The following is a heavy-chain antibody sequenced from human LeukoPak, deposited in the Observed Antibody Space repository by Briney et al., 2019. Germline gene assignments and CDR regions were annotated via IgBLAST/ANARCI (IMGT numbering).Heavy chain of an antibody. CDR2: ISYDGSNK. D-gene: IGHD6-6*01. CDR1: GFTFSSYA. V-gene: IGHV3-30*04. Sequence: PGGSLRLSCAASGFTFSSYAMHWVRQAPGKGLEWVAVISYDGSNKYYADSVKGRFTISRDNSKNTLYLQMNSLRAEDTAVYYCARLYSSSSRSWHFDYWGQGTLVTVSS. CDR3: ARLYSSSSRSWHFDY. J-gene: IGHJ4*02.